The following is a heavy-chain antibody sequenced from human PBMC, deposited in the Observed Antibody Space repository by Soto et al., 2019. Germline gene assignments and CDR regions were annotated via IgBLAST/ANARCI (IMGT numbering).Heavy chain of an antibody. V-gene: IGHV3-66*01. CDR1: GFTVSSNY. CDR3: ARAYCSGGSCYRSLDY. J-gene: IGHJ4*02. CDR2: IYSGGST. D-gene: IGHD2-15*01. Sequence: GGSLRLSCAASGFTVSSNYMSWVRQAPGKGLEWVSVIYSGGSTYYADSVKGRFTISRDNSKNTLYLQMNSLRAEDTAVYYCARAYCSGGSCYRSLDYWGQGTLVTVSS.